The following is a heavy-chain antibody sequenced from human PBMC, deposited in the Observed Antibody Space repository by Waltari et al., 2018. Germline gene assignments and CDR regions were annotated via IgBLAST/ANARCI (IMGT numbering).Heavy chain of an antibody. CDR1: GGSIRSSSYY. CDR2: IYYSGST. D-gene: IGHD6-13*01. J-gene: IGHJ4*02. Sequence: QLQLQESGPGLVKPSETLSLNCTVSGGSIRSSSYYWGWIRQPPGKGLEWIGSIYYSGSTYYNPSLKSRVTISVDTSKNQFSLKLSSVTAADTAVYYCARVSSSWRTFDYWGQGTLVTVSS. V-gene: IGHV4-39*07. CDR3: ARVSSSWRTFDY.